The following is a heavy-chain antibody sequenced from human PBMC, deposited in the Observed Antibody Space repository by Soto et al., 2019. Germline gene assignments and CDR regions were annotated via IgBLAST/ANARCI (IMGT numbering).Heavy chain of an antibody. CDR2: ISYDGSNK. V-gene: IGHV3-30*18. CDR3: AKNDMVGYRSIAAGY. CDR1: GFTFSSYG. Sequence: GGSLRLSCAASGFTFSSYGMHWVRQAPGKGLEWVAVISYDGSNKYYADSVKGRFTISRDNSKNTLYLQMNSLRAEDTAVYYCAKNDMVGYRSIAAGYWGQGTLVTVSS. D-gene: IGHD6-6*01. J-gene: IGHJ4*02.